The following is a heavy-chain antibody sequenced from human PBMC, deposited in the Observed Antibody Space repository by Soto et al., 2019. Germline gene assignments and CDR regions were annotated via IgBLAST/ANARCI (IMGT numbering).Heavy chain of an antibody. D-gene: IGHD3-10*01. CDR3: ARNRRVRGVIITGWFDP. J-gene: IGHJ5*02. Sequence: GGSLRLSCAASGFTFSSYAMSWVRQAPGKGLEWVSAISGSGGSTYYADSVKGRFTISRDNSKNTLYLQMNSLRAEDTAVYYCARNRRVRGVIITGWFDPWGQGTLVTVSS. V-gene: IGHV3-23*01. CDR1: GFTFSSYA. CDR2: ISGSGGST.